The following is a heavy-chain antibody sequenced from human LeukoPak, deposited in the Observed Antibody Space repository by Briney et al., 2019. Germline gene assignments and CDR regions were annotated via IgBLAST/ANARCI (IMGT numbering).Heavy chain of an antibody. CDR2: INHSGST. CDR3: ARGRPNYYDSSGYYRYFDY. V-gene: IGHV4-34*01. Sequence: SETLSLTCAVYGGSFSGYYWSWIRQPPGKGLEWIGEINHSGSTNYNPSLKSRVTISVDTSKNQFSLKLSSVTAADTAVYYCARGRPNYYDSSGYYRYFDYWGQGTLVTVSS. CDR1: GGSFSGYY. D-gene: IGHD3-22*01. J-gene: IGHJ4*02.